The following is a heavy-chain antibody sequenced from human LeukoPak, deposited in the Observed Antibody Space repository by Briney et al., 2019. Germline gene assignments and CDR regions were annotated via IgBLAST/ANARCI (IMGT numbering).Heavy chain of an antibody. CDR1: GYTFTSYY. J-gene: IGHJ4*02. CDR3: ARGSPPRRNYDSRGYYSYYFDY. Sequence: ASVKVSCKASGYTFTSYYMHWVRQAPGQGLEWMGWVSAYNGNTHYAQKLQGRVTMTTDTSTSTVYMELRSLRSDDTAVYYCARGSPPRRNYDSRGYYSYYFDYWGQGTLVTVSS. V-gene: IGHV1-18*04. CDR2: VSAYNGNT. D-gene: IGHD3-22*01.